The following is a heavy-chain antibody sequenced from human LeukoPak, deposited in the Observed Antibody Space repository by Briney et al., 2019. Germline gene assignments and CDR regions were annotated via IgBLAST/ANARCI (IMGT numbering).Heavy chain of an antibody. CDR1: GGSLNNYY. J-gene: IGHJ6*02. CDR3: ARFGVDYDMGV. D-gene: IGHD3-16*01. Sequence: SETLSLTCSVSGGSLNNYYWTWIRQPPGKGLEWIGQIYFSGKADYTPSLKSRITISVDTSKNQSSLRVNSVTAADTAVYYCARFGVDYDMGVWGQGTTVIVFS. V-gene: IGHV4-59*01. CDR2: IYFSGKA.